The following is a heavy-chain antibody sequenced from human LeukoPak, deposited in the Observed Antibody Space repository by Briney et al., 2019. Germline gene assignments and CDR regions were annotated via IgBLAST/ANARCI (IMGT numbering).Heavy chain of an antibody. CDR2: ISAYNGNT. CDR1: GYTFTSYG. V-gene: IGHV1-18*01. Sequence: GASVKVSCKASGYTFTSYGISWVRQAPGQGLEWMGWISAYNGNTDYAQKLQGRVTMTTDTSTSTAYMELRSLRSDDTAVYYCARDQNYYDSSGYYRFDYWGQGTLVTVSS. J-gene: IGHJ4*02. D-gene: IGHD3-22*01. CDR3: ARDQNYYDSSGYYRFDY.